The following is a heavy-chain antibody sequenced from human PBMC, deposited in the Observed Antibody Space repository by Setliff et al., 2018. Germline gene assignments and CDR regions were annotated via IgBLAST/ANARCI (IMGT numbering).Heavy chain of an antibody. CDR1: GFTFKDYT. J-gene: IGHJ4*02. CDR2: VIQGGSGYI. V-gene: IGHV3-21*01. D-gene: IGHD3-10*01. Sequence: GGSLRLSCVGSGFTFKDYTMVWVRQVPGKGLEWVAGVIQGGSGYIYYADSVKGRFTISRDNARNSLYLQMNSLRAEDTAVYYCARGVPFDYWGQGTLVTVSS. CDR3: ARGVPFDY.